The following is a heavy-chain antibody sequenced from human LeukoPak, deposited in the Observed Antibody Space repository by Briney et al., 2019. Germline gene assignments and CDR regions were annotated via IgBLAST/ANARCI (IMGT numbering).Heavy chain of an antibody. J-gene: IGHJ6*02. D-gene: IGHD5-12*01. CDR2: INHSGST. V-gene: IGHV4-34*01. CDR1: GGSFSGYH. CDR3: ARLVVVATVIDYYYYGMDV. Sequence: PSETLSLTCAVYGGSFSGYHWTWIRQPPGKGLEWIGEINHSGSTSYTPSLKSRVTISVDTSKNQFSLKLSSVTAADTAVYYCARLVVVATVIDYYYYGMDVWGQGTTVTVSS.